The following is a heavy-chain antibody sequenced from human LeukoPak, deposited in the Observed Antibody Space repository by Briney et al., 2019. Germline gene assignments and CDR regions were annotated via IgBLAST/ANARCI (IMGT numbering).Heavy chain of an antibody. CDR2: ISGSGDST. Sequence: GSLRLSCAASGFPFSSYVMSWVRQAPGKGLEWVSAISGSGDSTYYADSVKGRFTISRDNSKNTLYLQMNSLRAEDTAVYYCAKDPLRRHYQPNWFDPWGQGTLVTVSS. CDR1: GFPFSSYV. V-gene: IGHV3-23*01. J-gene: IGHJ5*02. CDR3: AKDPLRRHYQPNWFDP. D-gene: IGHD2-2*01.